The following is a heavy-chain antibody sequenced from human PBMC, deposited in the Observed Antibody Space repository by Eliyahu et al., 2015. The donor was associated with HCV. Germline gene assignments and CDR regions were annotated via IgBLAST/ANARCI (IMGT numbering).Heavy chain of an antibody. D-gene: IGHD2-2*01. CDR3: ARDTIVVVPAALDAFDI. CDR2: ISSSSSTI. V-gene: IGHV3-48*02. Sequence: EVQLVESGGGLVQPGGSLRLSCAASGFTFSSYSMNWVRQAPGKGLEWVSYISSSSSTIYYADSVKGRFTISRDNAKNSLYLQMNSLRDEDTAVYYCARDTIVVVPAALDAFDIWGQGTMVTVSS. J-gene: IGHJ3*02. CDR1: GFTFSSYS.